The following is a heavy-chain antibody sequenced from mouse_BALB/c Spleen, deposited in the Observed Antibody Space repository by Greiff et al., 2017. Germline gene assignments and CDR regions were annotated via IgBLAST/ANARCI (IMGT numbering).Heavy chain of an antibody. V-gene: IGHV1-7*01. D-gene: IGHD1-1*01. J-gene: IGHJ3*01. CDR1: GYTFTSYW. CDR3: ARGTTAY. CDR2: INPSTGYT. Sequence: VKLVESGAELAKPGASVKMSCKASGYTFTSYWMHWVKQRPGQGLEWIGYINPSTGYTEYNQKFKDKATLTADKSSSTAYMQLSSLTSEDSAVYYCARGTTAYWGQGTLVTVSA.